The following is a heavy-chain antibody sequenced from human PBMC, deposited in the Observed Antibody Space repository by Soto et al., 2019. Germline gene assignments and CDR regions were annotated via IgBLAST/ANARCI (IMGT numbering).Heavy chain of an antibody. Sequence: QVQLVESGGGVVQPGRSLRLSCAASGFTFSSYGMHWVRQAPGKGLEWVAVIWYDGSNKYYADSVKGRFTISRDNSKNTLYLQMNSLRAEDTAVYYCASGDSSGYCPLDYWGQGTLVTVSS. V-gene: IGHV3-33*01. J-gene: IGHJ4*02. D-gene: IGHD3-22*01. CDR2: IWYDGSNK. CDR1: GFTFSSYG. CDR3: ASGDSSGYCPLDY.